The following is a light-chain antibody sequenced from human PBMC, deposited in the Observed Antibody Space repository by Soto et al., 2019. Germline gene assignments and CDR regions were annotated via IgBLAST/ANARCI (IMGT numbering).Light chain of an antibody. CDR2: KDS. CDR3: QSADSSGTLYV. V-gene: IGLV3-25*02. CDR1: ALPKQY. Sequence: SYELTQPPSVSVSPGQTARITCSGDALPKQYAYWYQQKPGQAPVLVIYKDSERPSGIPERFSGSSSGTTVTLTTSGVQAEDEADYYGQSADSSGTLYVFGTGTKVTVL. J-gene: IGLJ1*01.